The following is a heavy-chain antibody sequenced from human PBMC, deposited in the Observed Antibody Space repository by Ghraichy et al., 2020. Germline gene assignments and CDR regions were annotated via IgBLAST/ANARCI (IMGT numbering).Heavy chain of an antibody. J-gene: IGHJ4*02. CDR1: GGSISSYY. CDR2: IYYSGST. V-gene: IGHV4-59*01. D-gene: IGHD4-11*01. CDR3: ARGVIYSNMYYFDY. Sequence: ESLNISYTVSGGSISSYYWSWIRQPPGKGLEWIGYIYYSGSTNYNPSLKSRVTIPVDTSKNQFSLKLSSVTAADTAVYYCARGVIYSNMYYFDYWGQGTLVTVSS.